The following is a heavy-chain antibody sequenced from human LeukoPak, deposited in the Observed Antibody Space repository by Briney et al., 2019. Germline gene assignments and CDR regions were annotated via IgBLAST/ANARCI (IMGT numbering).Heavy chain of an antibody. V-gene: IGHV1-69*04. J-gene: IGHJ3*02. CDR2: IIPILGIA. Sequence: SVKVSCKASGGTFSSYAISWVRQAPGQGFEWMGRIIPILGIANYAQKFQGRVTITADKSTSTAYMELSSLRSEDTAVYYCARDRAPEFRAFDIWGQGTMVTVSS. CDR3: ARDRAPEFRAFDI. CDR1: GGTFSSYA. D-gene: IGHD3-10*01.